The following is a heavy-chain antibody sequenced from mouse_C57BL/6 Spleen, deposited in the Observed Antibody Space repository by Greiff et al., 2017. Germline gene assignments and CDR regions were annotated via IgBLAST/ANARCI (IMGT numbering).Heavy chain of an antibody. CDR1: GYTFTDYY. CDR2: INPYNGGT. D-gene: IGHD1-1*01. J-gene: IGHJ2*01. CDR3: ARGNYYGSGYGYFDY. Sequence: EVQLQQSGPVLVKPGASVKMSCKASGYTFTDYYMNWVKQSHGKSLEWIGVINPYNGGTSYNQKFKGKATLTVDKSSSTAYMELNSLTSEDSAVYYCARGNYYGSGYGYFDYWGQGTTLTVSS. V-gene: IGHV1-19*01.